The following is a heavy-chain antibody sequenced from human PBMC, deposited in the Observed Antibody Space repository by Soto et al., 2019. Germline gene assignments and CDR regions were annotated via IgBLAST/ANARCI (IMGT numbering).Heavy chain of an antibody. V-gene: IGHV4-39*01. CDR3: ARVPDR. J-gene: IGHJ5*02. Sequence: PSETLSLTCTVSGGSISSSSYYWGWIRQPPGKGLEWIGSIYYSGSTYYNPSLKSRVTISVDTSKNQFSLKLTSATAADTAVYYCARVPDRWGQGTLVTVSS. CDR2: IYYSGST. CDR1: GGSISSSSYY. D-gene: IGHD2-2*01.